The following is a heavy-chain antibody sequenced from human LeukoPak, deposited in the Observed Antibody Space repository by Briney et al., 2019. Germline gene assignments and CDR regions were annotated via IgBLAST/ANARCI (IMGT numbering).Heavy chain of an antibody. V-gene: IGHV4-59*08. D-gene: IGHD1-1*01. J-gene: IGHJ4*02. CDR1: GVSTSSYY. CDR3: ARHSAGTTKDY. CDR2: ISYSGST. Sequence: SETLSLTCTVYGVSTSSYYCGWIRQPPGKGLEWIGFISYSGSTNYNPSLKSRVTISLDTSKNQFSLKLNSVTAADTAVYYCARHSAGTTKDYWGQGTLVTVSS.